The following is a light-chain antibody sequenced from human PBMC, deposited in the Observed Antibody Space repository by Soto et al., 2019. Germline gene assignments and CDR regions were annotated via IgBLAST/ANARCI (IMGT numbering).Light chain of an antibody. V-gene: IGKV1-5*01. CDR1: QSISSW. CDR2: DAS. Sequence: DIHITQSPSTLSASVGDRVTITCLASQSISSWLAWYQQKLGRASRLLIYDASSLESGVPSRFSGSGYGTEFTLTISSLQPDDFATYYCQQYNTYSSLTFGGGTKVDIK. CDR3: QQYNTYSSLT. J-gene: IGKJ4*01.